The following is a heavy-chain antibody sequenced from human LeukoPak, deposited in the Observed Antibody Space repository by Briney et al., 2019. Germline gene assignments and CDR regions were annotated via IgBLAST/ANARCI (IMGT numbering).Heavy chain of an antibody. J-gene: IGHJ3*02. D-gene: IGHD5-24*01. CDR1: GGSIGSYNW. CDR3: ARARERRDGYNWLALSRFDI. V-gene: IGHV4-4*02. CDR2: IYHSGST. Sequence: SETLSLTCVVSGGSIGSYNWWSWVRQPPGKGLEWIGEIYHSGSTNYNPSLKSRVTISLDKSKNQFSLKLSSVTAADTAVYYCARARERRDGYNWLALSRFDIWGQGTMVTVSS.